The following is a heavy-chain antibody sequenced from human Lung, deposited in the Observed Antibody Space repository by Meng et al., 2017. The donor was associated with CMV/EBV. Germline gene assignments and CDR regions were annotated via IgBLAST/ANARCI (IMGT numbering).Heavy chain of an antibody. CDR1: GFTFNNYW. Sequence: GESLKISCAASGFTFNNYWMTWVRQAPGKGLEWVANIKQDGGEKYYVDSVKGRFTVSRDNAKNSLYLQMNSLRAEDTAVYYCARDAPYCSSTSCYYSYGLDVWGQGTTVTVSS. CDR3: ARDAPYCSSTSCYYSYGLDV. CDR2: IKQDGGEK. D-gene: IGHD2-2*01. V-gene: IGHV3-7*01. J-gene: IGHJ6*02.